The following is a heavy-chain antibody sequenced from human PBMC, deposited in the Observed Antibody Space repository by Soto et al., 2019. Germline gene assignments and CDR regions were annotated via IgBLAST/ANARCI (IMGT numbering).Heavy chain of an antibody. V-gene: IGHV1-18*01. CDR2: ISAYNGNT. CDR1: GYTFTSYG. D-gene: IGHD6-13*01. CDR3: GIAAAGTSKIDY. Sequence: ASVKVSCKASGYTFTSYGISWVRQAPGQGLEWMGWISAYNGNTNYAQKLQGRVTMTTDTSTSTAYMELRSLRSDDTAVYYCGIAAAGTSKIDYWGQGTLVTVSS. J-gene: IGHJ4*02.